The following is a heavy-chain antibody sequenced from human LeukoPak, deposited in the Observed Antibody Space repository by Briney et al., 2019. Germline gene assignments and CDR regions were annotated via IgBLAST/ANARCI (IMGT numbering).Heavy chain of an antibody. Sequence: SETLSLTCTVSGYSISSGVYYWTWIRQDPGKGLEWIGYIYYSGNTFYNPALKSRATISVDTSKNQFSLTLSSVTAADTAVYYCTRVETTMIRYWGQGTLVAVSS. CDR3: TRVETTMIRY. CDR2: IYYSGNT. V-gene: IGHV4-31*03. D-gene: IGHD3-16*01. J-gene: IGHJ4*02. CDR1: GYSISSGVYY.